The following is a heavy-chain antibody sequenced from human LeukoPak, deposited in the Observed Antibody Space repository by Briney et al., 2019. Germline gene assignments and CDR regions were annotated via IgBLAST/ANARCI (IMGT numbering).Heavy chain of an antibody. CDR3: ARARRDQYSSSWYNWFDP. CDR1: GGTFSSYA. D-gene: IGHD6-13*01. CDR2: IIPIFGTA. Sequence: SVRLSCTASGGTFSSYAISWVRQAPGRGLEWMGGIIPIFGTANYAEKFQGRVTITADESTSTAYMELSSLRSEDTAVYYCARARRDQYSSSWYNWFDPWGQGTLVTVSS. J-gene: IGHJ5*02. V-gene: IGHV1-69*13.